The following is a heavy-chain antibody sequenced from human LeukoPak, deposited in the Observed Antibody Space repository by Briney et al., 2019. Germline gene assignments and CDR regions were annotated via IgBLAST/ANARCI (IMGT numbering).Heavy chain of an antibody. CDR3: AKDAFCTSTNCYASYFDY. V-gene: IGHV3-23*01. CDR1: GFTFSNYA. J-gene: IGHJ4*02. Sequence: GGSLRLSCAASGFTFSNYAMSWVRQAPGKGLEWVSAISGSGGTTHYANSVKGRFTISRDRSKNTLYLQMHSLRAEDTAVYYCAKDAFCTSTNCYASYFDYWGQGTLVTVSS. D-gene: IGHD2-2*01. CDR2: ISGSGGTT.